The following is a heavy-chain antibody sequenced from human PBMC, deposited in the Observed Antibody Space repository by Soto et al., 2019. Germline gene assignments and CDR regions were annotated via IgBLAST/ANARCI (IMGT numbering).Heavy chain of an antibody. D-gene: IGHD6-19*01. CDR2: ISVDGGDT. CDR3: ARAPEQRPIAY. J-gene: IGHJ4*01. V-gene: IGHV3-74*01. Sequence: PGGSLRLSCAASGFTLRDYWMHWVRQVPGKGLLWVSRISVDGGDTTYADSVKGRFTISRDNAKNTLYLQMDTLRAEDTAIYYWARAPEQRPIAYWGHGSLVTVSS. CDR1: GFTLRDYW.